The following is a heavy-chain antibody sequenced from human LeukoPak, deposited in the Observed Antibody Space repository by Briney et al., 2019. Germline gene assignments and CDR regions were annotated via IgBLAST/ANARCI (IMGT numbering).Heavy chain of an antibody. CDR3: AKGVAVAGTTAWGNGDYFDY. CDR1: GFTFSSYG. CDR2: ISYDGSNK. Sequence: QPGGSLRLSCAASGFTFSSYGMHWVRQAPGKGLEWVAVISYDGSNKYYADSVKGRFTTSRDNSKNTLYLQMNSLRAEDTAVYYCAKGVAVAGTTAWGNGDYFDYWGQGTLVTVSS. V-gene: IGHV3-30*18. D-gene: IGHD6-19*01. J-gene: IGHJ4*02.